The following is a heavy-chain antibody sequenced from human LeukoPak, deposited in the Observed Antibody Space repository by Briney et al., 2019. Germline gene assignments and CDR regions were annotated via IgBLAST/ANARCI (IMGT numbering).Heavy chain of an antibody. CDR2: IHVDANEI. Sequence: PGGSLRLSCAASGVTFSDEGMHWVRQAPGKGLEWVSFIHVDANEIYYADSVNGRFTISRDSSKNTLHLQMNSLRPDDTAVYYCAKGPLTLIVGAFFDYWGQGTLVTVSS. D-gene: IGHD1-26*01. CDR1: GVTFSDEG. CDR3: AKGPLTLIVGAFFDY. V-gene: IGHV3-30*02. J-gene: IGHJ4*02.